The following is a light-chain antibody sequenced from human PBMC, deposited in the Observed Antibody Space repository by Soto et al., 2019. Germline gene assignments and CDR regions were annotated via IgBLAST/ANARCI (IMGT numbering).Light chain of an antibody. CDR1: SSNIGSNY. V-gene: IGLV1-47*01. CDR3: AAWDDSLSGRV. CDR2: RNN. J-gene: IGLJ1*01. Sequence: QSVLTQPPSASGTPGQRVTISCSGSSSNIGSNYVYWYQQLPGAAPNLLIYRNNQRPSGVPDRFSGSKSGTSASLAISGLQSEDEADYYCAAWDDSLSGRVFGTGTKVTVL.